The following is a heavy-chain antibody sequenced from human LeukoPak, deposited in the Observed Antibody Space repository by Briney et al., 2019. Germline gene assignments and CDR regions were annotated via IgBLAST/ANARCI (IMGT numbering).Heavy chain of an antibody. J-gene: IGHJ1*01. CDR3: ARDQPGTVTTKYFQH. CDR1: GFTFSSYE. D-gene: IGHD4-17*01. Sequence: GGSLRPSCAASGFTFSSYEMNWVRQAPGKGLEWVSYISSSGSTIYYADSVKGRFTISRDNAKNSLYLQMNSLRAEDTAVYYCARDQPGTVTTKYFQHWGQGTLVTVSS. V-gene: IGHV3-48*03. CDR2: ISSSGSTI.